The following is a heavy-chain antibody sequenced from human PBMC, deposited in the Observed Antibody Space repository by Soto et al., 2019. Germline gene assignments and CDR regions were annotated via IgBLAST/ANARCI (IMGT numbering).Heavy chain of an antibody. V-gene: IGHV3-33*01. D-gene: IGHD6-13*01. Sequence: GGSLRLSCAASGFTFSSYGMHWVRQAPGKGLEWVAVIWYDGSNKYYADSVKGRFTISRDNSKNTLYLQMNSLRAEDTAVYYCAREQYSSSWYGYYYGMDVWGQGTTVTVSS. CDR1: GFTFSSYG. CDR3: AREQYSSSWYGYYYGMDV. CDR2: IWYDGSNK. J-gene: IGHJ6*02.